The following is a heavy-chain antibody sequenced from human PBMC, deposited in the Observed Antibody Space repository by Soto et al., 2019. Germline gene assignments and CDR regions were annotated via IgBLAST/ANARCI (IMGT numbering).Heavy chain of an antibody. CDR1: GYTFIDYY. CDR2: ISPRSGGT. J-gene: IGHJ4*02. D-gene: IGHD3-9*01. CDR3: ARPPGYISDWCYFDL. V-gene: IGHV1-2*02. Sequence: ASVKVSCKASGYTFIDYYMHWVRQAPGQGFEWMGRISPRSGGTNYAQKFQGRVTMTWDTSLNTAYMELSSLISEDTAVYYCARPPGYISDWCYFDLWGQGTLVTVSS.